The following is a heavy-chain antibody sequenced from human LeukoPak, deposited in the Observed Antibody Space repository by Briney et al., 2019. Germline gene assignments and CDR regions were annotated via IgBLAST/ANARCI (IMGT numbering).Heavy chain of an antibody. V-gene: IGHV5-10-1*01. CDR3: ARLPPFITGTPDNWFDP. D-gene: IGHD1-20*01. Sequence: KYGESLKISCKGSGYSFTSYWISWVRQMPGKGLEWMGRIDPSDSYTNYSPSFQGHVTISADKSISTAYLQWSSLKASDTAMYYCARLPPFITGTPDNWFDPWGQGTLVTVSS. J-gene: IGHJ5*02. CDR2: IDPSDSYT. CDR1: GYSFTSYW.